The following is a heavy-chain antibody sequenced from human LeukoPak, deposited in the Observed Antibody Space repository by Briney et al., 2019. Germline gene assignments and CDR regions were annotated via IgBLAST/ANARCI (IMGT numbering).Heavy chain of an antibody. J-gene: IGHJ3*02. CDR1: GFTVSSNF. CDR2: FYSGGST. V-gene: IGHV3-53*01. Sequence: PGGSLRLSCAASGFTVSSNFMSWVRQAPGKGLEWVSVFYSGGSTYYTDSVKGRFTISRDNSKNTLYLQMNSLRAGDTAVYYCARGPGGSTWFDLDYAFDIWGQGTMVTVSS. CDR3: ARGPGGSTWFDLDYAFDI. D-gene: IGHD6-13*01.